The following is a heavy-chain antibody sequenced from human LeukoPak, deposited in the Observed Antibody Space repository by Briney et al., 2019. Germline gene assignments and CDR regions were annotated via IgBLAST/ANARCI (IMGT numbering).Heavy chain of an antibody. CDR3: ARRGAGYDILTGYYLSAFDI. V-gene: IGHV4-39*01. J-gene: IGHJ3*02. Sequence: SSETLSLTCTVSGGSISSSSYYWGWIRQPPGKGLEWIGSIYYSGSTYYNPSLKSRVTISVDTSKNQFSLKLSSVTAADTAVYYCARRGAGYDILTGYYLSAFDIWGQGTMVTVSS. CDR1: GGSISSSSYY. D-gene: IGHD3-9*01. CDR2: IYYSGST.